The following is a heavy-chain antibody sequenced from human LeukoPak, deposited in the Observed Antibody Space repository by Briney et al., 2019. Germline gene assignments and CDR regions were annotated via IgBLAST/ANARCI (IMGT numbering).Heavy chain of an antibody. CDR1: DGSISSYY. CDR2: IHYSGST. J-gene: IGHJ4*02. CDR3: ARWGHFDTSGYFVVDY. Sequence: SETLSLTCTISDGSISSYYWNWIRQSPGKGLEWIGHIHYSGSTHYNPSLQSRVSISIDTSKNHFSLNLRSVTAVDTAVYYCARWGHFDTSGYFVVDYWGQGTLVTVSS. V-gene: IGHV4-59*01. D-gene: IGHD3-22*01.